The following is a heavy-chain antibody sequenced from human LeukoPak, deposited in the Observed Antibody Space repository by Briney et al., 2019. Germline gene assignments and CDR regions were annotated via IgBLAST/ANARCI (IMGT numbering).Heavy chain of an antibody. D-gene: IGHD5-18*01. CDR1: GGSISSRSYY. Sequence: SETLSLTCTVSGGSISSRSYYWGWIRQPPGKGLEWIGSIYYSGSTYYNPSLKSRVTISIDTSKNQFSLKLSSVTAADTAVYYWARGRYSYGNAFDYWGQGTLATVSS. CDR2: IYYSGST. CDR3: ARGRYSYGNAFDY. J-gene: IGHJ4*02. V-gene: IGHV4-39*07.